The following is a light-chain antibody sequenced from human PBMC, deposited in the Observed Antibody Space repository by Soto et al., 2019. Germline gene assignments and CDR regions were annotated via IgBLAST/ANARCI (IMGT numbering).Light chain of an antibody. J-gene: IGKJ1*01. CDR2: GAS. V-gene: IGKV3-20*01. CDR1: QSVSSSY. CDR3: QQYGSSPPVT. Sequence: EIVLTQSPGTLSLSPGERATLSCRASQSVSSSYLAWYQQKPGQAPRLLIYGASSRATGIPDRFSGSGSGTDFTLTISRLEPEDFAVYYCQQYGSSPPVTFVQGTKVEIK.